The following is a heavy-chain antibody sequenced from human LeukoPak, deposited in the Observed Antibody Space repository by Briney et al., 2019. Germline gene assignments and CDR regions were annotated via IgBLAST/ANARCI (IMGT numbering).Heavy chain of an antibody. D-gene: IGHD3-22*01. CDR1: DFTFSSYA. J-gene: IGHJ4*02. Sequence: GGSLRLSCAASDFTFSSYAMNWVRQAPGKGLEWVSFISSSGGSTSYADSVKGRFTLSRDNSRTPLYLQINSLRAEDTAVYYCAKDEAYDSSGYSGDFWGQGTLVTVSS. CDR2: ISSSGGST. V-gene: IGHV3-23*01. CDR3: AKDEAYDSSGYSGDF.